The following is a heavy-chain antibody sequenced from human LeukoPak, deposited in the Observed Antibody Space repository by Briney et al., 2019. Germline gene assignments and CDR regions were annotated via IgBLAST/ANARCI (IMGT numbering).Heavy chain of an antibody. CDR3: ASPGIVVVRDWFDP. D-gene: IGHD3-22*01. Sequence: ASVKVSCKASGYTFTDYYIHWVRQAPGQGLEWMGWINPSSGGTNFAQKFQGRVTMTRDTPISTVYMGLSRLRSDDTAVYYCASPGIVVVRDWFDPWGQGTLVTISS. CDR1: GYTFTDYY. CDR2: INPSSGGT. J-gene: IGHJ5*02. V-gene: IGHV1-2*02.